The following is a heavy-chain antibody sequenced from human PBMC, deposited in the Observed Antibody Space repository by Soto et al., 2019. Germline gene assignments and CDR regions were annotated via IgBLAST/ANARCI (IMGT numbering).Heavy chain of an antibody. J-gene: IGHJ4*02. V-gene: IGHV4-59*01. CDR3: ASADYYDSSGQLDY. CDR2: IYYSGST. CDR1: GGSISSYY. Sequence: SETLSLTCTVSGGSISSYYWSWIRQPPGKGLEWIGYIYYSGSTNYNPSLKSRVTISVDTSKNQFSLKLSSVTAADTAVYYCASADYYDSSGQLDYWGQGTLVTVSS. D-gene: IGHD3-22*01.